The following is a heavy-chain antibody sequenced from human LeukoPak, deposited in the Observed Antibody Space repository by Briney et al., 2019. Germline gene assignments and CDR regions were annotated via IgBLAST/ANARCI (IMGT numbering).Heavy chain of an antibody. V-gene: IGHV4-30-2*01. J-gene: IGHJ1*01. CDR3: ARPFHDWVGATESNFQH. CDR2: IYHSGST. Sequence: PSQTLSLTCTVSGGSISSGGYYWSWIRQPPGKGLEWIGYIYHSGSTYYNPSLKSRVTISVDRSKNQFSLKLSSVTAADTAVYYCARPFHDWVGATESNFQHWGQGTLVTVSS. CDR1: GGSISSGGYY. D-gene: IGHD1-26*01.